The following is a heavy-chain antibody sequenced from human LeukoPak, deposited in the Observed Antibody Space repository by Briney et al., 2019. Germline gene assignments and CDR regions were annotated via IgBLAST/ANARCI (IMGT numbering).Heavy chain of an antibody. V-gene: IGHV1-69*13. J-gene: IGHJ4*02. CDR1: GGTFSSYA. CDR2: IIPIFGTA. D-gene: IGHD6-19*01. CDR3: AGNSEQWLVPARGFDY. Sequence: GASVKVSCKASGGTFSSYAISWVRQAPGQGLEWMGGIIPIFGTANYAQKFQGRVTITADESTSTAYMELSSLRSEDTAVYYCAGNSEQWLVPARGFDYWCQGALVTVSS.